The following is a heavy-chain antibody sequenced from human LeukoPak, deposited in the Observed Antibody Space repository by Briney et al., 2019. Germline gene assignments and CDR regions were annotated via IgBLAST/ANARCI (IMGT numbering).Heavy chain of an antibody. V-gene: IGHV1-8*03. CDR2: INPNSGNT. CDR3: ARGRTYYYYYMDV. D-gene: IGHD3/OR15-3a*01. CDR1: GYTFTGYY. Sequence: GASVKVSCKASGYTFTGYYMHWVRQAPGQGLEWMGWINPNSGNTGYAQKFQGRVTITRNTSISTAYMELSSLRSEDTAVYYCARGRTYYYYYMDVWGKGTTVTVSS. J-gene: IGHJ6*03.